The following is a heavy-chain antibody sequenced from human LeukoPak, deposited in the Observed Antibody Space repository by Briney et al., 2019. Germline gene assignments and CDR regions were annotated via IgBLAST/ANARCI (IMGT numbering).Heavy chain of an antibody. CDR2: ISGSGGST. CDR1: GFTFSSYA. Sequence: GGSLRLSCAASGFTFSSYAMSWVRQAPGKGLEWVSAISGSGGSTYYADSVKGRFTISRDNAKNSLYLQMNNLRAEDTAVYYCARDLGYCGGDCYSDFYFDYWGQGTLVTVSS. D-gene: IGHD2-21*02. V-gene: IGHV3-23*01. J-gene: IGHJ4*02. CDR3: ARDLGYCGGDCYSDFYFDY.